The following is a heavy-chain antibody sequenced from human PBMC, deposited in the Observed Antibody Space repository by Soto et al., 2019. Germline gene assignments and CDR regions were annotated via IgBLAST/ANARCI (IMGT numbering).Heavy chain of an antibody. CDR3: ARDAGASRYYGMDV. Sequence: PSETLSLTCTVSGDPISSENWWSWVRQAPGKGLEWIGAIYQSGATHYTPSLKSRVTISLDKSKNRFSLKLHSVTAADTAVYYWARDAGASRYYGMDVWGQGTTVTVSS. J-gene: IGHJ6*02. D-gene: IGHD2-8*02. CDR1: GDPISSENW. CDR2: IYQSGAT. V-gene: IGHV4-4*02.